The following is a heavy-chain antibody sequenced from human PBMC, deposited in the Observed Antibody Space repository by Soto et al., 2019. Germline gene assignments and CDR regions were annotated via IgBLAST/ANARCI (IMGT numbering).Heavy chain of an antibody. CDR3: AGVGYSSGWLRN. V-gene: IGHV3-66*01. Sequence: EVQLVESGGGLVQPGGSLRLCCAASGFTVSTNYMTWVRQAPGKGLEWVSILYSGGGTFYADSVKGRFTISRDNSNNTLYLQMNSLRAEDTAAYYWAGVGYSSGWLRNWGQGTLVTVSS. CDR1: GFTVSTNY. D-gene: IGHD6-19*01. CDR2: LYSGGGT. J-gene: IGHJ4*02.